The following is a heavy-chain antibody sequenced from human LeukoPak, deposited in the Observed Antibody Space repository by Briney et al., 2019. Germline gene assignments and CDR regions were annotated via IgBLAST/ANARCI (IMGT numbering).Heavy chain of an antibody. CDR2: IIPIFGTA. CDR3: ARSDQYSGSWSFDY. V-gene: IGHV1-69*13. Sequence: GASVKVSCKASGGTFSSYAISWVRQAPGQGLEWMGGIIPIFGTANYAQKFQGRVTITADESTSTAYMELSSLRSEDTAVYYCARSDQYSGSWSFDYWGQGPLVTVSS. D-gene: IGHD6-13*01. CDR1: GGTFSSYA. J-gene: IGHJ4*02.